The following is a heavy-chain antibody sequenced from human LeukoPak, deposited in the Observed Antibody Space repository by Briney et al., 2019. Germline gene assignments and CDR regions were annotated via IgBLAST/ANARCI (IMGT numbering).Heavy chain of an antibody. CDR3: VGVAPYGDYEDY. CDR1: GLTFSSYG. D-gene: IGHD4-17*01. CDR2: IWYDGSNK. Sequence: GGSLRLSCAASGLTFSSYGMHWVRQAPGKGLEWVAVIWYDGSNKYYADSVKGRFTISRDNSKNTLYLQMNSLRAEDTAVYYCVGVAPYGDYEDYWGQGTLVTVSS. J-gene: IGHJ4*02. V-gene: IGHV3-33*01.